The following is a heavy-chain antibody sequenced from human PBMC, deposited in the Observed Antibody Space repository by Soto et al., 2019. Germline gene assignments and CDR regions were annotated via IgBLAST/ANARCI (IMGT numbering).Heavy chain of an antibody. CDR1: GFSLSTSGMC. J-gene: IGHJ4*02. CDR2: IDWDDDK. D-gene: IGHD3-22*01. Sequence: SGPTLVNPTPTLTLTCTFSGFSLSTSGMCVSWIRQPPGKALEWLALIDWDDDKYYSTSLKTRLTISKDTSKNQVVLTMTNMDPVDTATYYCARMYYYDSSGYYYDLDYWGQGTLVTVSS. V-gene: IGHV2-70*01. CDR3: ARMYYYDSSGYYYDLDY.